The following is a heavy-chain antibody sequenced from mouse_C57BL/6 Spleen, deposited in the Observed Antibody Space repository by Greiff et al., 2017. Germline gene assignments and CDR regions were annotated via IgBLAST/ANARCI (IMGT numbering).Heavy chain of an antibody. J-gene: IGHJ2*01. V-gene: IGHV1-81*01. Sequence: VQLQQSGAELARPGASVKLSCKASGYTFTSYGISWVKQRTGQGLEWIGEIYPRSGNTSYNEKFKGKATLTADKSSSTAYMELRSLTSEDSAVYFCSRCPSITTVVATDYWGQGTTLTVSS. CDR3: SRCPSITTVVATDY. CDR1: GYTFTSYG. D-gene: IGHD1-1*01. CDR2: IYPRSGNT.